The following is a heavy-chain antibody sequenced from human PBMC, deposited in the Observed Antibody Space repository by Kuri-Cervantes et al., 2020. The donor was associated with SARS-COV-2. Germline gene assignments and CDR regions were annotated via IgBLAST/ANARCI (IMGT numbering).Heavy chain of an antibody. CDR1: GFTFSGSA. Sequence: ETLSLTCAASGFTFSGSAMHWVRQASGKGLEWVGRIRSKANSYATAYAASVKGRFTISRDDSKNTAYLQMNSLKTEDTAVYYCTRVVITGTLFDPWGQGTLVTVSS. D-gene: IGHD1-20*01. J-gene: IGHJ5*02. CDR3: TRVVITGTLFDP. CDR2: IRSKANSYAT. V-gene: IGHV3-73*01.